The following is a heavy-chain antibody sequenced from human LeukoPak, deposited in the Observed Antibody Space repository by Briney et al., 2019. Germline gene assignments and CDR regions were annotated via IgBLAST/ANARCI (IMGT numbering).Heavy chain of an antibody. CDR2: IYSGGST. CDR1: GFTDSSNY. CDR3: ARDLRYFDWLLSHYYYYYGMDV. Sequence: GGSLRLSCAASGFTDSSNYMSWVRQAPGKGLEWVSFIYSGGSTYYADSVKGRFTISRDNSKNTLYLQMNSLRAEDTAVYYCARDLRYFDWLLSHYYYYYGMDVWGQGTTVTVSS. D-gene: IGHD3-9*01. V-gene: IGHV3-66*01. J-gene: IGHJ6*02.